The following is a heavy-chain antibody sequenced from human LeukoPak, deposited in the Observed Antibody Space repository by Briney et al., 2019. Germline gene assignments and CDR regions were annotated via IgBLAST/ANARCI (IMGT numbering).Heavy chain of an antibody. V-gene: IGHV3-11*03. CDR1: GFTFSDYY. CDR3: TRSGSDIVVVPAASDY. CDR2: ISSSSAST. Sequence: GGSLRLSCAASGFTFSDYYMSWIRQTPGKGLEWVSDISSSSASTNYADSVKGRFTISRDNAKNSLHLQMNSLRAEDTAVYYCTRSGSDIVVVPAASDYWGQGTLATVSS. J-gene: IGHJ4*02. D-gene: IGHD2-2*01.